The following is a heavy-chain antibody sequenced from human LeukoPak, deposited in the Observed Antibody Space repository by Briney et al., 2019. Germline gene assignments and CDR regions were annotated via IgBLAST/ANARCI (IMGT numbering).Heavy chain of an antibody. V-gene: IGHV4-34*01. CDR1: GGSFSGYY. J-gene: IGHJ4*02. CDR2: INHGGST. D-gene: IGHD3-22*01. CDR3: ASLPLSGYYDSSGYPPPPSDY. Sequence: SETLSLTCAVYGGSFSGYYWSWIRQPPGKGLEWIGEINHGGSTNYNPSLKSRVTISVDTSKNQFSLKLSSVTAADTAVYYCASLPLSGYYDSSGYPPPPSDYWGQGTLVTVSS.